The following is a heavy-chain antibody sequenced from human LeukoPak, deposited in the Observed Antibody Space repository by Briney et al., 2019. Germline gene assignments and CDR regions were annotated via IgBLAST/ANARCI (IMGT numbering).Heavy chain of an antibody. V-gene: IGHV4-34*01. CDR2: INHSGST. J-gene: IGHJ4*02. CDR1: GGSFSGYY. Sequence: PSETLSLTCAVYGGSFSGYYWSWIRQPPGKGLEWIGEINHSGSTNYNPSLKSRVTISVDTSKNQFSLKLSSVTAADTAVYYCARALLWFGPPYDYWGQGTLVTVSS. CDR3: ARALLWFGPPYDY. D-gene: IGHD3-10*01.